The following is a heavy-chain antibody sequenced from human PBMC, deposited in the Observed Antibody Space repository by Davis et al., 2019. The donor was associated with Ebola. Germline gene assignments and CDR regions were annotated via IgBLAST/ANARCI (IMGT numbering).Heavy chain of an antibody. V-gene: IGHV1-58*02. CDR2: IVVGSGDT. CDR1: AFTFSTSA. CDR3: AASAGTVGQFDY. Sequence: SAQVSCKTSAFTFSTSAMQWVRQARGQRLEWIGWIVVGSGDTNYAPKFQGRVTITNDMSTTTSYLDLSDLSPEDTAVYYCAASAGTVGQFDYWGQGTLVTVSS. J-gene: IGHJ4*02. D-gene: IGHD1-14*01.